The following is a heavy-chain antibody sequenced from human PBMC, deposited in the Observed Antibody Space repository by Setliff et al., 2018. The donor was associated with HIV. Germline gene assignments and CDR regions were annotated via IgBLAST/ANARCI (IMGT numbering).Heavy chain of an antibody. J-gene: IGHJ4*02. CDR1: GYTFSSYG. CDR2: IRYDGSNK. D-gene: IGHD3-22*01. CDR3: ARDRGYVDY. V-gene: IGHV3-30*02. Sequence: PGGSLRLSCAASGYTFSSYGMHWVRQAPGKGLEWVAFIRYDGSNKYYADSVKGRFTISRDNFKNTLYVQMNSLRPEDTAVYYCARDRGYVDYWGQGTLVTVSS.